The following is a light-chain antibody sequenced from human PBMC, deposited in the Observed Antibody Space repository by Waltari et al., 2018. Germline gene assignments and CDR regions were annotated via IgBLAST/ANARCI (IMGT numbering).Light chain of an antibody. V-gene: IGKV1-13*02. CDR3: LQYNSHPWT. CDR2: ETS. J-gene: IGKJ1*01. Sequence: IQLTQSPSSLSASAGDTVTITCRASQGFSTYLNWYQQKPGKPPKRLIYETSNLECGVPSRFSGSGSGTDFTLTISSLQPEDFATYYCLQYNSHPWTFGQGTKLEIK. CDR1: QGFSTY.